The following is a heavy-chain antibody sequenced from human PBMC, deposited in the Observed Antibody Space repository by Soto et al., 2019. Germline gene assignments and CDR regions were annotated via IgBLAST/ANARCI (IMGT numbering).Heavy chain of an antibody. CDR1: GLTSSNAW. D-gene: IGHD2-2*01. Sequence: GSLRLSCAASGLTSSNAWMNWVRQAPGKGLEWVGRIKSKSHGGTTDYAAPVKGRFTISRDDSKNTLYLQMSSLKTEDTAVYYCTTEPPGYCFTSTCYAWIYYWGQGTLVTVSS. CDR3: TTEPPGYCFTSTCYAWIYY. V-gene: IGHV3-15*07. CDR2: IKSKSHGGTT. J-gene: IGHJ4*02.